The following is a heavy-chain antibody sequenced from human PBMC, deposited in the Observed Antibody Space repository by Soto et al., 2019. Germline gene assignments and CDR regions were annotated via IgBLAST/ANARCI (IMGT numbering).Heavy chain of an antibody. Sequence: GGSLRLSXAASGFTFDDYAMHWVRQAPGKGLEWVSGISWNSGSIGYADSVKGRFTISRDNAKNSLYLQMNSLRAEDTALYYCAKEQWLENYYYGMDVWGQGTTVTVSS. CDR3: AKEQWLENYYYGMDV. V-gene: IGHV3-9*01. D-gene: IGHD6-19*01. CDR1: GFTFDDYA. CDR2: ISWNSGSI. J-gene: IGHJ6*02.